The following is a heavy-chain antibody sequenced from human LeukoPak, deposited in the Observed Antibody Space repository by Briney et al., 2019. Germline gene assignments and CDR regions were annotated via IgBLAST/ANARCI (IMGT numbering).Heavy chain of an antibody. CDR2: IHNSGIT. V-gene: IGHV4-59*01. Sequence: KPSETLSLTCTVSGVSISSYYWSWIRQPPGKGLEWIGYIHNSGITNYNPSLKSRVTISVDTSKNQFSLKLSSVTAADTAVYYCARVEEGYGSGRRENYYYYYMDVWGKGTTVTISS. CDR3: ARVEEGYGSGRRENYYYYYMDV. D-gene: IGHD3-10*01. CDR1: GVSISSYY. J-gene: IGHJ6*03.